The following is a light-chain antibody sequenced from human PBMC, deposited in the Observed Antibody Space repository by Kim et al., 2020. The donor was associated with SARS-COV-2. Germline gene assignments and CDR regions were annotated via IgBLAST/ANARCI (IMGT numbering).Light chain of an antibody. V-gene: IGKV1-5*03. J-gene: IGKJ1*01. CDR3: QQYYIYWT. CDR2: RAS. CDR1: QSVNTW. Sequence: DIQMTQSPSTLSASVGDRVTITCRASQSVNTWLAWYQQKSGKAPKLLIYRASSLESGVPSRFSGSGSGTEFTLTINSLQPDDFATYYCQQYYIYWTFGQGTKLEI.